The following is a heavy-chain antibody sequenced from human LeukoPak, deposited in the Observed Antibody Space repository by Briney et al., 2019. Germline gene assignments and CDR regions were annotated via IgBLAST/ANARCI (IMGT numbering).Heavy chain of an antibody. CDR2: IYYSGST. CDR1: GGSISSSSYY. V-gene: IGHV4-39*07. J-gene: IGHJ5*02. Sequence: SETLSLTCTVSGGSISSSSYYWGWIRQPPGKGLEWIGSIYYSGSTYYNPSLKSRVTISVDTSKNQFSLKLSSVTAADTAVYYCARDFFNNPFDPWGQGTLVTVSS. CDR3: ARDFFNNPFDP. D-gene: IGHD1/OR15-1a*01.